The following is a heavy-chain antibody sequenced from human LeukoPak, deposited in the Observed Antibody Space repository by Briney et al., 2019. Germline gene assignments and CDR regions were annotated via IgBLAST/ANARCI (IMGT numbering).Heavy chain of an antibody. CDR3: ARQVVGWNQKGGFDY. CDR2: IYYSGST. V-gene: IGHV4-39*01. Sequence: SETLSLTCTVSGGSISSSSYYWGWIRQPPGKGLEWIGSIYYSGSTYYNPSLKSRVTISVDTSKNQFSLKLSSVTAADTAVYYCARQVVGWNQKGGFDYWGQGTLVTVSS. J-gene: IGHJ4*02. CDR1: GGSISSSSYY. D-gene: IGHD2-2*01.